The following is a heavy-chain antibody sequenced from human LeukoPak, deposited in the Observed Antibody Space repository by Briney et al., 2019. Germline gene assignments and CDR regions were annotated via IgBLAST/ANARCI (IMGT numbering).Heavy chain of an antibody. V-gene: IGHV3-30*18. CDR1: GFTFSSYG. D-gene: IGHD3-22*01. Sequence: PGGSLRLSCAASGFTFSSYGMHWVRQAPGKGLERVAVISYDGSNKYYADSVKGRFTISRDNSKNTLYLQMNSLRAEDTAVYYCAKDYYDSSGYFNTPAAFDYWGQGTLVTVSS. CDR2: ISYDGSNK. CDR3: AKDYYDSSGYFNTPAAFDY. J-gene: IGHJ4*02.